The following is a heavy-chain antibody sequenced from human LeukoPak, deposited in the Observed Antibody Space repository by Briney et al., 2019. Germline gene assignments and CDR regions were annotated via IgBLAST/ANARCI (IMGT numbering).Heavy chain of an antibody. CDR1: GFTFSSYA. Sequence: PGGSLRLSCAPSGFTFSSYAMSWVRQAPGKGLEWVSIITGGGGTTYYADSVKGRFTISRDNSKNTLYLQMNSLRAEDTAVYYCAKVVVGSGWYSYGMDVWGQGTTVTVSS. CDR2: ITGGGGTT. CDR3: AKVVVGSGWYSYGMDV. V-gene: IGHV3-23*01. D-gene: IGHD6-19*01. J-gene: IGHJ6*02.